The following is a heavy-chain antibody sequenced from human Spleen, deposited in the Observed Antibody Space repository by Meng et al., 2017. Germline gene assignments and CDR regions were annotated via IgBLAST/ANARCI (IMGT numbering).Heavy chain of an antibody. D-gene: IGHD5-12*01. CDR2: ITGSGGST. J-gene: IGHJ4*02. V-gene: IGHV3-23*01. Sequence: GGSLRLSCAASGFIFSTYAMHWVRQAPGKGLEWVSAITGSGGSTYYADSVKGRFTISRDNSKNTLYLQMNSLRAEDTAVYYCAKDRLHSGYDSDYWGQGTLVTGYS. CDR3: AKDRLHSGYDSDY. CDR1: GFIFSTYA.